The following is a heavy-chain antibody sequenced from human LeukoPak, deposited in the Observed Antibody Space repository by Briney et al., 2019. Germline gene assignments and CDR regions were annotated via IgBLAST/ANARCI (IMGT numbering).Heavy chain of an antibody. V-gene: IGHV4-39*01. D-gene: IGHD3-22*01. CDR1: GGSISSSSYY. J-gene: IGHJ3*02. CDR2: IYYSGST. Sequence: SETLSLTCTVSGGSISSSSYYWGWIRQPPGKGLEWIGSIYYSGSTYYNPSLKSRVTISVDTSKNQFSLKLSSVTAADTAVYYCARAWDSSGYRGAFHIWGQGTMVTVSS. CDR3: ARAWDSSGYRGAFHI.